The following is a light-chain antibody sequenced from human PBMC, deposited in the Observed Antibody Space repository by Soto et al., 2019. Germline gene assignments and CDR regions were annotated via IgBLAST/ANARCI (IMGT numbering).Light chain of an antibody. CDR3: QQRSNFS. CDR1: QSVSSY. CDR2: DAS. Sequence: EIVLTQSPATLSLSPGERATHSCRASQSVSSYLAWYQQKPGQAPRLLIYDASSRATGIPARFSGSGSGTDFTLTISSLEPEDFAVYYCQQRSNFSFGGGTKVDIK. J-gene: IGKJ4*01. V-gene: IGKV3-11*01.